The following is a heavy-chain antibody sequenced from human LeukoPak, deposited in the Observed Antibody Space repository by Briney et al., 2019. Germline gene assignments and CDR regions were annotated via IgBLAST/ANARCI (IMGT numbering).Heavy chain of an antibody. V-gene: IGHV3-7*01. J-gene: IGHJ4*02. CDR1: GFTFSSYW. D-gene: IGHD2-2*01. Sequence: GGSLRLSCAASGFTFSSYWMSWVRQAPGKGLEWVANIKQDGSEKYYVDSVKGRFTISRDNAKNSLYLQMNSLRAEDTAVYYCARKIVVVPSVGPEIDYWGQGTLVTVSS. CDR2: IKQDGSEK. CDR3: ARKIVVVPSVGPEIDY.